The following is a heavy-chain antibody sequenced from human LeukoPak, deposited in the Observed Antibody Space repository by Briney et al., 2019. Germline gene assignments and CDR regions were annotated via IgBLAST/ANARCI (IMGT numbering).Heavy chain of an antibody. D-gene: IGHD2-2*01. CDR2: IYSGGST. V-gene: IGHV3-53*01. Sequence: PGGSLRLSCAASGFTVSSNYMSWVRQAPGKGLEWVSVIYSGGSTYYADSVKGRFTISRDNSKNTLYLQMNSLRAEDTAVYYCASLVVVPAAFFDYWGQGTLVTVSS. CDR3: ASLVVVPAAFFDY. J-gene: IGHJ4*02. CDR1: GFTVSSNY.